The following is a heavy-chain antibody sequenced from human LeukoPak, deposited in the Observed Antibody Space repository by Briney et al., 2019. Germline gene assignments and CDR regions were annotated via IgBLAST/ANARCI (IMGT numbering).Heavy chain of an antibody. J-gene: IGHJ6*03. CDR2: IIPIFGTA. Sequence: SVKVSCKASGGTFSSYAISWVRQAPGQGLEWMGGIIPIFGTANYAQRFQGRVTITADESTSTAYMELSSLRSEDTAVYYCARGPSITMVRGGQWYYYMDVWGKGTTVTISS. CDR3: ARGPSITMVRGGQWYYYMDV. D-gene: IGHD3-10*01. V-gene: IGHV1-69*13. CDR1: GGTFSSYA.